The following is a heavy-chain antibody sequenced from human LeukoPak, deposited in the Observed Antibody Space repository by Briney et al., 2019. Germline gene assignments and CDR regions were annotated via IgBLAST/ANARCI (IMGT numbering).Heavy chain of an antibody. CDR2: IYTSGST. J-gene: IGHJ4*02. Sequence: SETLSLTCTVSGGSISSGSYYWSWIRQPAGKGLEWIGRIYTSGSTNYNPSLKSRVTISVDTSKNQFSLKLSSVTAADTAVYYCARVGGYYYDSSVVDYWGQGTLVTASS. CDR3: ARVGGYYYDSSVVDY. D-gene: IGHD3-22*01. CDR1: GGSISSGSYY. V-gene: IGHV4-61*02.